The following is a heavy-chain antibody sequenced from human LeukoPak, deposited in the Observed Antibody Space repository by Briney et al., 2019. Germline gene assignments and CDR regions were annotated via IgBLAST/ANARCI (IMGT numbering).Heavy chain of an antibody. V-gene: IGHV3-48*01. Sequence: PGGSLRLSCAASGFSFSCYSMNWVRQAPGKGLEWVSYICYSGSNKFYADVVKGRFTISRDNAKNTLYLQINSLRAEDTAVYYCAKEGRWLVSWGQGNLVTVS. CDR3: AKEGRWLVS. D-gene: IGHD4-23*01. CDR2: ICYSGSNK. J-gene: IGHJ4*02. CDR1: GFSFSCYS.